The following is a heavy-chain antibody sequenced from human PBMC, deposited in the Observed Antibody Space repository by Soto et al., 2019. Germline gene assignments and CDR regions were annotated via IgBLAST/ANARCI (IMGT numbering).Heavy chain of an antibody. V-gene: IGHV4-39*01. CDR2: IFYSGSS. Sequence: PGKGLEWIGNIFYSGSSYYNPSLNSRVTISVDTSKNQFSLKVNSVTAADSAIYYCARQSGGYYYYGMDVWGQGTTVTVSS. J-gene: IGHJ6*02. D-gene: IGHD1-26*01. CDR3: ARQSGGYYYYGMDV.